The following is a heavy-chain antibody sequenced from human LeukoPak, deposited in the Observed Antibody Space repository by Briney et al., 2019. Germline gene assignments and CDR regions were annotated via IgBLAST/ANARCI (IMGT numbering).Heavy chain of an antibody. CDR3: ARGGQGDGYSADEAFDI. D-gene: IGHD5-24*01. J-gene: IGHJ3*02. CDR2: TYYRSKWYN. V-gene: IGHV6-1*01. Sequence: SQTLSLTCAISGDSVSSNSAAWNWIRQSPSRGLEWLGRTYYRSKWYNDYAGSVKSRMTINPDTSKNQFSLQVNSETPEDTAVYYCARGGQGDGYSADEAFDIWGQGTMVTVSS. CDR1: GDSVSSNSAA.